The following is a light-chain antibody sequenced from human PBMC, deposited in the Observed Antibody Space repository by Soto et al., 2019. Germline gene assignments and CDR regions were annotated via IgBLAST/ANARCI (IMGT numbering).Light chain of an antibody. J-gene: IGLJ3*02. CDR2: GNS. CDR3: QSYDSSQSGWV. CDR1: SSNIGAGYD. Sequence: QSVLTQPPSVSGAPGQRVTISCTGSSSNIGAGYDVHWYQQLPGTAPKLLIYGNSNRPSGVPDRFSGSKSGTPASLAITGRQAADDAAYYCQSYDSSQSGWVFGGGTKLTVL. V-gene: IGLV1-40*01.